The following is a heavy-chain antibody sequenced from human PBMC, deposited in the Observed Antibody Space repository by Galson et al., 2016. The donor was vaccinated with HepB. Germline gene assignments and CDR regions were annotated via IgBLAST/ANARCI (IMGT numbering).Heavy chain of an antibody. J-gene: IGHJ4*02. CDR2: FYTSGST. CDR1: GGSISSYF. Sequence: SETLSLTCTVSGGSISSYFWNWIRQPAGKGLEWIGRFYTSGSTDYNPSPKSRITMSVDTSKNQFSLKLSSVTAADTAVYYCARSLRHSVRRDYFDYWGQGTLVTVSS. V-gene: IGHV4-4*07. D-gene: IGHD3-10*01. CDR3: ARSLRHSVRRDYFDY.